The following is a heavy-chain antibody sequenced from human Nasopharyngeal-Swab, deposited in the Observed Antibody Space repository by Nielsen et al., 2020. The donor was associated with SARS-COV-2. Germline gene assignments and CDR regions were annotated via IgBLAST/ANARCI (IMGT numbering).Heavy chain of an antibody. CDR3: GRVFYDSSGYYWDY. CDR2: IYYTGST. CDR1: GASINSANSY. Sequence: TLSLTCTVAGASINSANSYWSWIRQHPGKDLEWIGNIYYTGSTNSNPSLKSRVTMSVDASKNQFSLKLSSVVAADTAVYYCGRVFYDSSGYYWDYWGQGTLVTVSS. J-gene: IGHJ4*02. V-gene: IGHV4-31*03. D-gene: IGHD3-22*01.